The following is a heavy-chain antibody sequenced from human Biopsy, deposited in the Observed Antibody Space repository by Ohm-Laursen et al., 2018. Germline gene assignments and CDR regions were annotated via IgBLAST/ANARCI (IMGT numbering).Heavy chain of an antibody. CDR2: IWYDGSNK. J-gene: IGHJ2*01. V-gene: IGHV3-33*01. Sequence: RSLRLSCAASGFTFSNYGMHWVRQAPGKGLEWVALIWYDGSNKNSEDSVKGRFTVSRDNSKNTLFLQMNNLRAEDTAVYYCARDQSGLRGINWYFDPWGRGTLVTVSS. CDR3: ARDQSGLRGINWYFDP. D-gene: IGHD5/OR15-5a*01. CDR1: GFTFSNYG.